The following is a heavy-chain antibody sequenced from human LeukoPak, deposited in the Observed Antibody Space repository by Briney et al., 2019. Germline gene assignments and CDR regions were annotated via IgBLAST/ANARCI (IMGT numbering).Heavy chain of an antibody. J-gene: IGHJ4*02. Sequence: GGSLRLSCKGSGFSFISYWIAWVRQMPGKGLEWMGIIYPGDSDTRYSPSFQGQVTISAAKSITTAYLQWSRLKASDTAMYYCARIGYSYSAKFDYWGQGTLVTVSS. CDR3: ARIGYSYSAKFDY. D-gene: IGHD5-18*01. CDR1: GFSFISYW. V-gene: IGHV5-51*01. CDR2: IYPGDSDT.